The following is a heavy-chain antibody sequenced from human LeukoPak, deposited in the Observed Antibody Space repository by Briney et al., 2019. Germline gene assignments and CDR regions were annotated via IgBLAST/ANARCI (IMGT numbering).Heavy chain of an antibody. CDR2: ISSSSSYI. CDR3: ARVHSSSWPSPSFDY. V-gene: IGHV3-21*04. CDR1: GFTFSSYS. J-gene: IGHJ4*02. Sequence: GGSLRLSCAASGFTFSSYSMNWVRQAPGKGLEWVSSISSSSSYIYYADSVKGRFSISRDNAKNSLYLQMNSLRAEDTAVYYCARVHSSSWPSPSFDYWGQGTLVTVSS. D-gene: IGHD6-13*01.